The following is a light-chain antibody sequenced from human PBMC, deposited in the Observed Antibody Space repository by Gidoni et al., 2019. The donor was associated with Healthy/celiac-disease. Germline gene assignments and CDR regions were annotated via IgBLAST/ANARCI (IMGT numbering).Light chain of an antibody. CDR1: QSVLYSSNNKNY. V-gene: IGKV4-1*01. Sequence: DIVMTQSPDSLAGSLGGRATINCKSSQSVLYSSNNKNYLAWYQQKPGQPPKLLIYWASTRESGVPDRFSGSGSGTDFTLTISSLQAEDVAVYYCQQYYSTPQTFGQGTKVEIK. CDR3: QQYYSTPQT. J-gene: IGKJ1*01. CDR2: WAS.